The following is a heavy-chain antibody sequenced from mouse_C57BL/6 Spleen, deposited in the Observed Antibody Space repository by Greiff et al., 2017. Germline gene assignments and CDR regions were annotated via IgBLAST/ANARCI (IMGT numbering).Heavy chain of an antibody. Sequence: EVKLVESGGDLVKPGGSLKLSCAASGFTFSSYGMSWVRQTPDKRLEWVATISSGGSYTYYPDSVKGRFTISRDNAKNTLYLQMSSLKSEDTAMYYCARHEDDYDGYFDYWGQGTTLTVSS. V-gene: IGHV5-6*02. D-gene: IGHD2-4*01. CDR3: ARHEDDYDGYFDY. CDR1: GFTFSSYG. CDR2: ISSGGSYT. J-gene: IGHJ2*01.